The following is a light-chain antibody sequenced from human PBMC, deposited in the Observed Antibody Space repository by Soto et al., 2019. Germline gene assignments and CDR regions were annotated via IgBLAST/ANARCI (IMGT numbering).Light chain of an antibody. CDR2: AAS. CDR3: QQTYSRVRT. V-gene: IGKV1-39*01. Sequence: DIQMTQSPSSLSASVGDRVTITCRASQSINRYLNWYQQKPGKAPKLLIYAASNLQGGVTSRFSGSGSGTDFTLTIGSLQPEDCATYYCQQTYSRVRTSGQGTKGDIK. CDR1: QSINRY. J-gene: IGKJ1*01.